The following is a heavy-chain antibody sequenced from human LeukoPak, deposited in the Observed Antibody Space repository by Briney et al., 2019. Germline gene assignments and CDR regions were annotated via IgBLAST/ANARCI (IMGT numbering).Heavy chain of an antibody. Sequence: PGRSLRLSCAASGFTVSSYGMHWVRQAPGKGLEWVAVIPYDGSNKYYADSVKGRFTISRDNSKNTLYLQMNSLRAEDTAVYYCAKDYYDTSGYYYFDPWGQGTLVTVSS. CDR1: GFTVSSYG. V-gene: IGHV3-30*18. CDR2: IPYDGSNK. J-gene: IGHJ4*02. CDR3: AKDYYDTSGYYYFDP. D-gene: IGHD3-22*01.